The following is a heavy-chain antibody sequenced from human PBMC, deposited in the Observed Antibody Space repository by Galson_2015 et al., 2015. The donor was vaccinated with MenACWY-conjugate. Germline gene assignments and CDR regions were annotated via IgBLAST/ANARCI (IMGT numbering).Heavy chain of an antibody. CDR3: ARWVAVKMIEY. Sequence: QVQLQESGPGLVKPSETLSLTCSVSGASISTDYWSWIRQPPGKGLEWIGYIHYSGSTKYSPSRKTAIPMSLETSVNQFSLNRGSVTAAVWAVYDCARWVAVKMIEYCGQGTLVTVSS. J-gene: IGHJ4*02. CDR1: GASISTDY. V-gene: IGHV4-59*01. D-gene: IGHD6-19*01. CDR2: IHYSGST.